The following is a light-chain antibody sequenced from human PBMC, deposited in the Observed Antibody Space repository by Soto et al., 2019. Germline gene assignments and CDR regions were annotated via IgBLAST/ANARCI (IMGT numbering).Light chain of an antibody. CDR1: QSVSSY. CDR2: DAS. V-gene: IGKV3-11*01. CDR3: QQRSNWPRT. J-gene: IGKJ2*01. Sequence: EIVLTQSPATLSLSPGDRATLSCRASQSVSSYLAWYQQKPGQAPRLLIYDASNRATGIPARFSGSGSGTDFTHTISSLEPEDFAVYYCQQRSNWPRTFGQGTKLEIK.